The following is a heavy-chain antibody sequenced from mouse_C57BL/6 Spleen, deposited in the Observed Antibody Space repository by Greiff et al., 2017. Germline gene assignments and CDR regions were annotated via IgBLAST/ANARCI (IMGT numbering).Heavy chain of an antibody. V-gene: IGHV1-53*01. CDR1: GYTFTSYW. Sequence: VQLQQPGTELVKPGASVKLSCKASGYTFTSYWMHWVKQRPGQGLEWIGNINPSNGGTNYNEKFKSKATLTVDKSSSTAYMQLSSLTYEDSAVYYCARYLPYDDYDGNFDYWGEGTTLTVSS. CDR3: ARYLPYDDYDGNFDY. D-gene: IGHD2-4*01. CDR2: INPSNGGT. J-gene: IGHJ2*01.